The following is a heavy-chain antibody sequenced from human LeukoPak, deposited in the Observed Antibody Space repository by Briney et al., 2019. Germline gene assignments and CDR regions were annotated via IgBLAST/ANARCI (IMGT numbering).Heavy chain of an antibody. CDR2: IYHSGST. CDR1: GGSISSGGYY. V-gene: IGHV4-30-2*01. CDR3: ARADLVVVAATKYFQH. J-gene: IGHJ1*01. Sequence: SETLSLTCTVSGGSISSGGYYWSWIRQPPGKGLEWIGYIYHSGSTYYNPSLKSRVTISVDRSKNQFSLKLSSVTAADTAVYYCARADLVVVAATKYFQHWGQGTLVTVSS. D-gene: IGHD2-15*01.